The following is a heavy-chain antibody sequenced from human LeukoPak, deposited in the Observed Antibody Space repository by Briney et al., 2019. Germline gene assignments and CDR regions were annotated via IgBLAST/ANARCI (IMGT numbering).Heavy chain of an antibody. V-gene: IGHV4-34*01. D-gene: IGHD6-13*01. CDR3: ARETIAAAFDY. CDR1: GGSFSGYY. Sequence: SETLSLTCAVYGGSFSGYYWSWIRQPPGKGLEWIGEINHSGSTNYNPSLKSRVTISVDTSKNQFSLKLSSVTAADTAVYYCARETIAAAFDYWGQGTLVTVSS. J-gene: IGHJ4*02. CDR2: INHSGST.